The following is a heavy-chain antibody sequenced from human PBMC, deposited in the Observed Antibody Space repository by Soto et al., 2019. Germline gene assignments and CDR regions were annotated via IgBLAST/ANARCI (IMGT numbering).Heavy chain of an antibody. CDR2: INHSGST. J-gene: IGHJ6*02. D-gene: IGHD2-2*02. CDR3: ARVSLHCSSTSCYRGLINYYYGMHV. Sequence: SVTVSLTCAVYGGSFSGYYWSWIRQPPGKGLEWIGEINHSGSTNYNPSLKSRVTISVDTSKNQFSLKLSSVTAADTAVYYCARVSLHCSSTSCYRGLINYYYGMHVWGQGTTVTVSS. V-gene: IGHV4-34*01. CDR1: GGSFSGYY.